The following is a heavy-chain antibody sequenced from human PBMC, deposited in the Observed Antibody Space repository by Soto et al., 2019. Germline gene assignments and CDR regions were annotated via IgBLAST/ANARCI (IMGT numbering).Heavy chain of an antibody. Sequence: QVQLVQSGAEVRKPGSSVKVSCKASGGTFSSYGINWVRQAPGQGLEWMGGIIPMFGTTNYAQKFQGTVTITADESTSTAYMELNSLRFEDTAVYYCARGDDIVARRGDYFDCWGQGALVTVSS. V-gene: IGHV1-69*01. J-gene: IGHJ4*02. CDR3: ARGDDIVARRGDYFDC. CDR2: IIPMFGTT. D-gene: IGHD6-6*01. CDR1: GGTFSSYG.